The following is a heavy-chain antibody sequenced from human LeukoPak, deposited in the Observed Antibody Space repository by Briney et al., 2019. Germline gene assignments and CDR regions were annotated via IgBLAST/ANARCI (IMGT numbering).Heavy chain of an antibody. CDR1: GGSISSYY. D-gene: IGHD1-26*01. CDR2: IYYSGST. J-gene: IGHJ3*02. CDR3: ARDPGVGATDAFDI. Sequence: PSETLSLTCTVSGGSISSYYWSWIRQPPGKGLEWIGYIYYSGSTNYNPSLKSRVTISVDTSKNQFSLKLSSVTAVDTAVYYCARDPGVGATDAFDIWGQGTMVTVSS. V-gene: IGHV4-59*01.